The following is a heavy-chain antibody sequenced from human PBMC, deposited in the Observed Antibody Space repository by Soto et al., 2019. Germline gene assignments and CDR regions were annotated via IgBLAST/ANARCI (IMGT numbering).Heavy chain of an antibody. CDR3: AKEIVGATNGPLDY. D-gene: IGHD1-26*01. V-gene: IGHV3-9*01. CDR2: ISWNSGSI. J-gene: IGHJ4*02. Sequence: GGSLRLSYAASGFTFDDYAMHWVRQAPGKGLEWVSGISWNSGSIGYADSVKGRFTISRDNAKNSLYLQMNSLRAEDTVLYYCAKEIVGATNGPLDYWGQGTLVTVSS. CDR1: GFTFDDYA.